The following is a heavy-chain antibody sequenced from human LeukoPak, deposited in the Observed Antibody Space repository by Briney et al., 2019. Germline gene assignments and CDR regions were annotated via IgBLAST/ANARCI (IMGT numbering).Heavy chain of an antibody. CDR2: IFYSGST. V-gene: IGHV4-39*07. CDR3: ARGKVATTRIYYFAY. CDR1: GGSISSKNYY. J-gene: IGHJ4*02. D-gene: IGHD5-24*01. Sequence: SETLSLTCSVSGGSISSKNYYWGWIRQPPGKGPEWIGSIFYSGSTTYNPSLKSRVTISIDTSKNQFSLKLSSVTAADTAVYYCARGKVATTRIYYFAYWGQGTLVTVSS.